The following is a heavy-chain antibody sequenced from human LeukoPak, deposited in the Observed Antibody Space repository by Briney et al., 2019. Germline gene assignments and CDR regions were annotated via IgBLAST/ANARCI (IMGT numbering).Heavy chain of an antibody. CDR2: IYISGST. CDR3: ARGQTYYYDSSGYYYYYYYGMDV. D-gene: IGHD3-22*01. CDR1: GGSISSGSYY. V-gene: IGHV4-61*02. J-gene: IGHJ6*02. Sequence: PSQTLSLTCTVSGGSISSGSYYWSWIRQPAGKGLEWIGRIYISGSTNYNPSLKSLVTISVDTYEKQFFLKLSSVTAADTAVYYCARGQTYYYDSSGYYYYYYYGMDVWGQGTTVTVSS.